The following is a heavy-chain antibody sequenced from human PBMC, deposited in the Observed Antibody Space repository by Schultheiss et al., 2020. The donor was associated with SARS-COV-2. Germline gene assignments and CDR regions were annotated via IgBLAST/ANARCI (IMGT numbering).Heavy chain of an antibody. D-gene: IGHD2-15*01. J-gene: IGHJ6*02. CDR3: AKDGANCSGGSCHFPSSYCMDV. V-gene: IGHV3-64*04. CDR2: ISSSGGST. CDR1: GFTFSSYE. Sequence: GESLKISCATSGFTFSSYEVHWVRQAPGKGLEYVSAISSSGGSTYYANSVKGRFTISRDNAKNSLYLQMNSLRADDTAIYYCAKDGANCSGGSCHFPSSYCMDVWGQGTTVTVSS.